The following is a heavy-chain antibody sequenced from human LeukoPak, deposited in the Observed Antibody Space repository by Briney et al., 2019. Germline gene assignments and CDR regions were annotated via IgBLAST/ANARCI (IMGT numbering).Heavy chain of an antibody. J-gene: IGHJ4*02. D-gene: IGHD4-17*01. Sequence: SETLSLTCTVSRSPISGYYWSWIRQPPGKGLEWIGYVYYGGITDYNPSLGSRVTISVDTSKNQFSLKLSSVTAADTAVYYCARGSVTPDAGYWGPGTLVTVSS. CDR2: VYYGGIT. CDR1: RSPISGYY. V-gene: IGHV4-59*01. CDR3: ARGSVTPDAGY.